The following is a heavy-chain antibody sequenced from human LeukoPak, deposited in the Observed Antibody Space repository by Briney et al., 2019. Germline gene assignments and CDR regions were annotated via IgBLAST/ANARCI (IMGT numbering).Heavy chain of an antibody. Sequence: ASVKVSCKASGYTFTSYDINWVRQATGQGLEWMGWMNPNSGNTGYAQKFQGRVTMTRNTSISTAYMELSSLRSEDTAVYYCARARKSLRFLEWLLVSYFDYWGQGTLVTVSS. J-gene: IGHJ4*02. V-gene: IGHV1-8*01. D-gene: IGHD3-3*01. CDR1: GYTFTSYD. CDR2: MNPNSGNT. CDR3: ARARKSLRFLEWLLVSYFDY.